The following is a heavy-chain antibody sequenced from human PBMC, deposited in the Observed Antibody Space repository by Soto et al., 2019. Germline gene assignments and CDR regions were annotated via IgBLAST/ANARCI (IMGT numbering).Heavy chain of an antibody. Sequence: QVQLQESGPGLVKPSQTLSLTCTVSCGSISSGGYYWRGTRPHPGKALERIGYIYYSGIISYNPSLKSRVTFSVDTSKNQVSLKLSSVTAADTAVYYCARGHWKRGTGFEPWGQGTLVTVSS. J-gene: IGHJ5*02. CDR2: IYYSGII. CDR3: ARGHWKRGTGFEP. D-gene: IGHD1-1*01. V-gene: IGHV4-31*03. CDR1: CGSISSGGYY.